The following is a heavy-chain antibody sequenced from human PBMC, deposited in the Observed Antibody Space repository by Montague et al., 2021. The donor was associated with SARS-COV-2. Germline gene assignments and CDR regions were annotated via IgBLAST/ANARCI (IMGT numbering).Heavy chain of an antibody. V-gene: IGHV4-34*01. CDR3: ASGRQHINMVVVVVTGGEYYFDF. CDR1: DGSFSDYP. CDR2: INHRGST. Sequence: SETLSLTCAVYDGSFSDYPWTWIRQPPGKGLEWIGEINHRGSTNYNPSLKSRVTISVDTSKNQFSLKMTSVTAADTAVYYCASGRQHINMVVVVVTGGEYYFDFWGQGTLVAVSS. D-gene: IGHD3-22*01. J-gene: IGHJ4*02.